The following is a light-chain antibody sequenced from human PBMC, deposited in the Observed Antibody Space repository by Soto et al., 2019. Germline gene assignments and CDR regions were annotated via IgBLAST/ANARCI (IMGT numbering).Light chain of an antibody. CDR1: SSNTGSNY. V-gene: IGLV1-47*01. J-gene: IGLJ2*01. CDR2: TNN. CDR3: AAWDDSLSGRV. Sequence: QSVLTQPPSASGTPGQWVTISCSGSSSNTGSNYVYWYQQLPGTAPKLLIDTNNQRPSGVPDRFSGSKSGTSASLAISGLRSEDEANYYCAAWDDSLSGRVFGGGTKLTVL.